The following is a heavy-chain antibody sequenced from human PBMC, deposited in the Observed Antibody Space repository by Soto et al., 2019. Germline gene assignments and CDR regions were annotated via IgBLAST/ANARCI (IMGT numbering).Heavy chain of an antibody. J-gene: IGHJ4*02. D-gene: IGHD5-12*01. Sequence: SPTLSLTCTVSGGSISSYYWSWIRQPPGKGLEWIGYIYYSGSTNYNPSLKSRVTISVDTSKNQFSLKLSSVTAADTAVYYCARGDGYDCHFDYWGQGTLVTVSS. CDR2: IYYSGST. V-gene: IGHV4-59*01. CDR1: GGSISSYY. CDR3: ARGDGYDCHFDY.